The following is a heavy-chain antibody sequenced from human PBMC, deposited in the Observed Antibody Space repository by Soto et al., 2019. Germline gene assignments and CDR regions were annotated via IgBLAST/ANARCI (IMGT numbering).Heavy chain of an antibody. J-gene: IGHJ5*02. D-gene: IGHD3-3*01. CDR3: ARKGVVTGFDP. CDR2: INPAGGST. V-gene: IGHV1-46*01. Sequence: ASVKVSCKASGYTFTTYYMHWVRQAPGQGLEWVGIINPAGGSTTYAQKFQGRVTMTRDTSTSTVYMELSSLRSEDTAVYYCARKGVVTGFDPWGQGTLVTVSS. CDR1: GYTFTTYY.